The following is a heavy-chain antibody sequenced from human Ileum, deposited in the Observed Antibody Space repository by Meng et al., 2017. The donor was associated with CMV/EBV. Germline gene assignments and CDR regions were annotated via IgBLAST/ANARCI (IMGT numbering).Heavy chain of an antibody. Sequence: SETLSLTCTVSGGSISSGDYYWGWIRQPPGKGLEWIGNIYYSGSTYYNPSLKSRVTISLDTSKNQFSLKMSSVIAADTAVYYCARLVVVPRDINYFDYWGQGTLVTVSS. CDR3: ARLVVVPRDINYFDY. D-gene: IGHD2-2*01. CDR1: GGSISSGDYY. J-gene: IGHJ4*02. CDR2: IYYSGST. V-gene: IGHV4-39*07.